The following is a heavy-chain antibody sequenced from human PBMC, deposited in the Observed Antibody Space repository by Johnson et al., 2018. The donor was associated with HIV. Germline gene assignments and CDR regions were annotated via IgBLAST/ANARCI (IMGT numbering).Heavy chain of an antibody. V-gene: IGHV3-30-3*01. Sequence: QVQLVESGGGLVQPGGSLRLSCAASGFTFSSSAMHWVRQAPGKGLEWVAVISYDGSNKYYADSVKGRFTISRDIAKNSLYLQMSGLRAEDTAVYYCASTNIAAPTGSDAFDIWGQGTMVTVSS. D-gene: IGHD6-13*01. CDR3: ASTNIAAPTGSDAFDI. J-gene: IGHJ3*02. CDR1: GFTFSSSA. CDR2: ISYDGSNK.